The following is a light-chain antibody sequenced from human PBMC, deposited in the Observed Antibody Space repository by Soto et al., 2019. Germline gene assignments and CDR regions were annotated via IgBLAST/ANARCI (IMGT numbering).Light chain of an antibody. Sequence: DVQMTQSPSSLSASVGERVSITCQATQGIGTSLNWFQQKPGKPPKLLIYDASTLKEGVPSRFSGGGSGTDFTFTITSLQPEDIATYYCQQYETLLFTFGPGTKVNIK. CDR2: DAS. CDR3: QQYETLLFT. V-gene: IGKV1-33*01. J-gene: IGKJ3*01. CDR1: QGIGTS.